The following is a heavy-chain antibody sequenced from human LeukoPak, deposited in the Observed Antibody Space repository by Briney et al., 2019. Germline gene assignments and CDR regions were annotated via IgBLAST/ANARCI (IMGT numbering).Heavy chain of an antibody. Sequence: GGSLRLSCAPSGFIFSSYGMHWVRQAPGKGLEWVAVISYYGSNKYDADSVKGRFTVSRENSKNTLYLQMNSLRAEDTAVYYCARKGGIAAAGGWLWFDPWGQGTLVTVSS. J-gene: IGHJ5*02. V-gene: IGHV3-30*03. CDR1: GFIFSSYG. CDR3: ARKGGIAAAGGWLWFDP. CDR2: ISYYGSNK. D-gene: IGHD6-13*01.